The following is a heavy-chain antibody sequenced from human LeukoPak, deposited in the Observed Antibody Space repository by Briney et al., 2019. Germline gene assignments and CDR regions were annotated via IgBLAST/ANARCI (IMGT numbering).Heavy chain of an antibody. D-gene: IGHD3-22*01. J-gene: IGHJ2*01. CDR2: IYYSGST. V-gene: IGHV4-31*03. CDR3: ARAPHSYDSGTYSVQQYFDL. CDR1: GGSISSGGYY. Sequence: PSQTLSLICTVSGGSISSGGYYWSWIRQHPGKGLEWIGYIYYSGSTYYNPSLKSRVTISVDTSKNQFSLKLSSVTAADTAVYYCARAPHSYDSGTYSVQQYFDLWGRGTLVTVSS.